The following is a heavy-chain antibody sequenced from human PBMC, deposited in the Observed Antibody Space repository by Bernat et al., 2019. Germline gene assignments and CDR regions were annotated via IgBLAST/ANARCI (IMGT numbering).Heavy chain of an antibody. CDR1: GYSFTSYW. CDR2: IYPGDSDT. D-gene: IGHD6-13*01. J-gene: IGHJ2*01. Sequence: EVKLVQSGAEVKKPGESLKISCKGSGYSFTSYWIGWVRQMPGKGLEWMGIIYPGDSDTRYSPSFQGQVTISADKSISTAYLQWSSLKASDTAMYYCARRPSSSSWYFNWYFDLWGRGTLVTVSS. CDR3: ARRPSSSSWYFNWYFDL. V-gene: IGHV5-51*01.